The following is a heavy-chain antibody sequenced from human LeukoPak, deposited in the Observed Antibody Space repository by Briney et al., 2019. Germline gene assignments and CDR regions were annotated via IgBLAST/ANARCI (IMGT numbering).Heavy chain of an antibody. CDR3: AKRISSGWSYYFDY. CDR2: ISYSGGST. J-gene: IGHJ4*02. Sequence: ASVKVSCKASGGTFSSYAISWVRQAPGEGLEWVSAISYSGGSTYYADSVKGRFTISRDNSKNTLYLQMNRLRAEDTAVYYCAKRISSGWSYYFDYWGQGTLVTVSS. V-gene: IGHV3-23*01. CDR1: GGTFSSYA. D-gene: IGHD6-19*01.